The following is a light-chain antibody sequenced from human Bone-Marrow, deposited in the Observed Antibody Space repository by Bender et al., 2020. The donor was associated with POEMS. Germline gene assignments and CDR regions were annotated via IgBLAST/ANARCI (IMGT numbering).Light chain of an antibody. J-gene: IGLJ2*01. CDR2: EVY. CDR1: DIGTYNL. V-gene: IGLV2-14*02. CDR3: TSYADRNNPVL. Sequence: QSALTQPASVSGSPGQSITISCTYDIGTYNLVSWYQHHPHKAPKLIIYEVYKRPSGVPDRFSASKSGNTASLTISGLQADDEADYYCTSYADRNNPVLFGGGTKLTVV.